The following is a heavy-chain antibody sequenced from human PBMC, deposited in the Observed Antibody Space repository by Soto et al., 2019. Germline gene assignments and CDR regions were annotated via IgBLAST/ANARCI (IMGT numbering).Heavy chain of an antibody. V-gene: IGHV4-4*07. CDR3: ARGQRFSDWFDP. CDR1: GGTISGYY. D-gene: IGHD3-3*01. J-gene: IGHJ5*02. CDR2: IYSSGNT. Sequence: QVHLQESGPGLVKPSETLSLTCSVSGGTISGYYWTWIRQPAGKGLEWIGRIYSSGNTKYNPSLQSRVTMSLDTSNIQFSLRLTSVTAAGTAVYYCARGQRFSDWFDPWGQGTLVTVSS.